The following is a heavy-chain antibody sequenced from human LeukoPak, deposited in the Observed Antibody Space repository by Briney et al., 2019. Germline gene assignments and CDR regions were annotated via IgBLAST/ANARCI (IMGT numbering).Heavy chain of an antibody. D-gene: IGHD6-13*01. Sequence: PGGSLRLSCAASGFTFSSYSMNWVRQAPGKGLEWVANIKQDGSEKYYVDSVKGRFTISRDNSKNTLYLQMNSLRAEDTAVYYCARDRYSSSWEDYWGQGTLVTVSS. CDR3: ARDRYSSSWEDY. J-gene: IGHJ4*02. CDR2: IKQDGSEK. V-gene: IGHV3-7*01. CDR1: GFTFSSYS.